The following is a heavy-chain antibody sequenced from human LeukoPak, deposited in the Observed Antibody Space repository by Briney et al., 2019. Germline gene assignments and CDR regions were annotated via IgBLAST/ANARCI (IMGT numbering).Heavy chain of an antibody. V-gene: IGHV5-51*01. J-gene: IGHJ4*02. Sequence: GESLKISCKGSGYSFTSYWIGWVRQMPGKGLEWMGIIYPGDSDTRYSPSFQGQVTISADKSISTAYLQWSSLKASDTAMYYCPRYRNTAMVKYYFDYWGQGTLVTVSS. CDR3: PRYRNTAMVKYYFDY. D-gene: IGHD5-18*01. CDR2: IYPGDSDT. CDR1: GYSFTSYW.